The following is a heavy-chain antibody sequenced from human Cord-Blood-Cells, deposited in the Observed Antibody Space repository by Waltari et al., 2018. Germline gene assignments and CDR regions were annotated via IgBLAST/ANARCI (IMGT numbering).Heavy chain of an antibody. CDR3: ASGGIAAGPGFRVFDY. J-gene: IGHJ4*02. V-gene: IGHV1-8*03. Sequence: QVQLVQSGAEVKKPGASVKVSCKASGYTFTSYDINWVRQANGQGLEWMGWMNPNSGNTGYAQNLQGRVTITRNTSISTAYMELSSLRSEDTAVYYCASGGIAAGPGFRVFDYWGQGTLVTVSS. CDR1: GYTFTSYD. D-gene: IGHD6-13*01. CDR2: MNPNSGNT.